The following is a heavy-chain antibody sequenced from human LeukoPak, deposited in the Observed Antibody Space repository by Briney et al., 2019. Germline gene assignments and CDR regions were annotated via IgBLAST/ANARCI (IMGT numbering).Heavy chain of an antibody. CDR3: ARASEEQLVYYYDSRPAAFYI. D-gene: IGHD3-22*01. CDR1: GFTFSSYW. V-gene: IGHV3-7*01. CDR2: IKKDGSEK. J-gene: IGHJ3*02. Sequence: GGSLRLSCAAPGFTFSSYWMSWVRPAPGKGLEWVANIKKDGSEKYYMDSVKGRFTSSRDNATNSPYLQMNSLKAEDTAVYYCARASEEQLVYYYDSRPAAFYIYGEGTKNGVSS.